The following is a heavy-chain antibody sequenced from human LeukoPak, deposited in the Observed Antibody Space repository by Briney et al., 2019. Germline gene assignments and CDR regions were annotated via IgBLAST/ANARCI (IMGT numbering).Heavy chain of an antibody. D-gene: IGHD2-15*01. V-gene: IGHV3-30*04. Sequence: PGRSLRLSCAASGFTFSSYAMHWVRQAPGKGLEWVAVISYDGSNKYYADSVKGRFTISRDNSKNTLYLQMNSLSAEDTAVYYCARDAPYCSGGSCYSWDYYYYYGMDVWGQGTTVTVSS. CDR3: ARDAPYCSGGSCYSWDYYYYYGMDV. J-gene: IGHJ6*02. CDR2: ISYDGSNK. CDR1: GFTFSSYA.